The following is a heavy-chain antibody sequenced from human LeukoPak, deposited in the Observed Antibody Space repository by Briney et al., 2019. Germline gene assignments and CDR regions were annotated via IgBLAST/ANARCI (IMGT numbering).Heavy chain of an antibody. CDR2: MNPNSGNT. D-gene: IGHD5-24*01. J-gene: IGHJ4*02. CDR3: ARWVLNRGWLQSGGDY. Sequence: GASVKVSCKASGYTSTSYDINRVRQATGQGLEWMGWMNPNSGNTGYAQKFQGRVTITRNTSISTAYMELSSLRSEDTAVYYCARWVLNRGWLQSGGDYWGQGTLVTVSS. V-gene: IGHV1-8*03. CDR1: GYTSTSYD.